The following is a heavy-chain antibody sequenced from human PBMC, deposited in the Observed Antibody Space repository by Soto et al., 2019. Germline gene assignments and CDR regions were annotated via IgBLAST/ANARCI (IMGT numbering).Heavy chain of an antibody. Sequence: GGSLRLSCAASGFTFSSYGMHWVRQAPGKGLEWVAVISYDGSNKYYADSVKGRFTISRDNSKNTLYLQMNSLRAEDTAVYYCATTPTVTTPGDYWGQGTLVTVSS. CDR3: ATTPTVTTPGDY. D-gene: IGHD4-17*01. V-gene: IGHV3-30*03. CDR1: GFTFSSYG. J-gene: IGHJ4*02. CDR2: ISYDGSNK.